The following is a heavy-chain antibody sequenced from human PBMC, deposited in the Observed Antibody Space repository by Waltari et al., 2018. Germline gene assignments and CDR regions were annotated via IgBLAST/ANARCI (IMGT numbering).Heavy chain of an antibody. Sequence: QVQLQQWGAGLLKPSETLSLTCAVYGGSFSGYYWSWIRQPPGMGLEWIGEINHSGSTNYNPSLKSRVTISVDTSKNQFSLKLSSVTAADTAVYYCARGPIVVVPAAIFYYYYYGMDVWGQGTTVTVSS. CDR2: INHSGST. V-gene: IGHV4-34*01. CDR1: GGSFSGYY. D-gene: IGHD2-2*02. CDR3: ARGPIVVVPAAIFYYYYYGMDV. J-gene: IGHJ6*02.